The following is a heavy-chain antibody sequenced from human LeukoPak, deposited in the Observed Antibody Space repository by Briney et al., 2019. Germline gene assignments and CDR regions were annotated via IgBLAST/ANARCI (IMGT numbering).Heavy chain of an antibody. CDR1: GFTFSSYG. J-gene: IGHJ4*02. V-gene: IGHV3-33*01. D-gene: IGHD4-23*01. CDR3: AREASGSFVFGGNPAFDF. CDR2: IWYDGSNK. Sequence: GGPRRLPCAASGFTFSSYGMHWLRQSPGKGLEGVAVIWYDGSNKYYADSVKGRFTMSRDNSKNTLYLQMNSLRAEDTAVYYCAREASGSFVFGGNPAFDFWGQGTLVTVSS.